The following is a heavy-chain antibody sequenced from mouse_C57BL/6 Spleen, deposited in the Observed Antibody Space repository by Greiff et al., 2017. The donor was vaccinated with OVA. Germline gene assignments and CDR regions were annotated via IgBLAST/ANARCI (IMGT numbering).Heavy chain of an antibody. CDR1: GYSITSGYY. V-gene: IGHV3-6*01. J-gene: IGHJ4*01. CDR3: ARDGYYGNYYAMDY. CDR2: ISYDGSN. Sequence: EVQRVESGPGLVKPSQSLSLTCSVTGYSITSGYYWNWIRQFPGNKLEWMGYISYDGSNNYNPSLKNRISITRDTSKNQFFLKLNSVTTEDTATYYCARDGYYGNYYAMDYWGQGTSVTVSS. D-gene: IGHD1-1*01.